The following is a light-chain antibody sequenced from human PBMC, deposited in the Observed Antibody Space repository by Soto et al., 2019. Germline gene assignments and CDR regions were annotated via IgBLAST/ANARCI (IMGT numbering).Light chain of an antibody. CDR2: RNN. V-gene: IGLV1-47*01. J-gene: IGLJ1*01. Sequence: QSVLTQPPSASGTPGQRVTISCSGSSSNIGSNYVYWHQQLPGTAPKLLIYRNNQRPSGVPDRFSGSKSGTSASLAISGLRSEDEADYYCAAWDDRVYVFGTGTKVTVL. CDR3: AAWDDRVYV. CDR1: SSNIGSNY.